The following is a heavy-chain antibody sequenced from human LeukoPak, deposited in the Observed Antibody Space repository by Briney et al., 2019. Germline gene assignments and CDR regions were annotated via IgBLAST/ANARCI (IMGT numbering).Heavy chain of an antibody. J-gene: IGHJ4*02. V-gene: IGHV1-46*01. CDR3: AAPGASGFVGNFWSGPLDF. CDR1: VYTFTIHY. Sequence: ASVKVSCRASVYTFTIHYMHWVRHAPGQGLEWMVIINPSAVSTSYPQKFQGRVTMTRDTSTSTVYMYLSSLRSEDTAVYYCAAPGASGFVGNFWSGPLDFWGQGTLVTVSS. CDR2: INPSAVST. D-gene: IGHD3-3*01.